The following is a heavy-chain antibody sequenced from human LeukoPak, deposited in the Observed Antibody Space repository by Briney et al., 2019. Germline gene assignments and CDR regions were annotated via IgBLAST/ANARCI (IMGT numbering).Heavy chain of an antibody. CDR3: ARAEYRSNSQSVWYFDL. V-gene: IGHV3-30*14. Sequence: PGRSLRLSCAASGFTFSSYAMHWVRQAPGKGLEWVAVISYDGSNKYYADSVKGRFTISRENAKNSLYLQMNSLRAGDTAVYYCARAEYRSNSQSVWYFDLWGRGTLVTVSS. D-gene: IGHD4-11*01. CDR1: GFTFSSYA. J-gene: IGHJ2*01. CDR2: ISYDGSNK.